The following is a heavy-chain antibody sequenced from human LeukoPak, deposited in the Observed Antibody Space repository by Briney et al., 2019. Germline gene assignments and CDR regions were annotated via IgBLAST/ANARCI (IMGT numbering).Heavy chain of an antibody. CDR1: GFTFTSYA. Sequence: PGGSLRLSCAASGFTFTSYAMSWVRQAPGKGLEWVSAISGSGDSTYYADSVKGRFTISRDNSKNTLYLQMNSLRAEDTAVYYCANHGGSSSSGDGFDMWGEGTMVTVSS. D-gene: IGHD6-6*01. CDR3: ANHGGSSSSGDGFDM. J-gene: IGHJ3*02. V-gene: IGHV3-23*01. CDR2: ISGSGDST.